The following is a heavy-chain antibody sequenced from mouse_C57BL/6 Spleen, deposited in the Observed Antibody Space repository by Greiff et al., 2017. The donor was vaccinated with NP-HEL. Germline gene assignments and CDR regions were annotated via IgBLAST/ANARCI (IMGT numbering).Heavy chain of an antibody. Sequence: EVQLQQSGAELVRPGASVKLSCTASGFNIKDDYMHWVKQRPEQGLEWIGWIDPENGDTEYASKFQGKATITADKSSNTAYLHLSSLTSEDTAVYCCTTGSPFAYWGQGTLVTVSA. CDR1: GFNIKDDY. CDR3: TTGSPFAY. J-gene: IGHJ3*01. CDR2: IDPENGDT. V-gene: IGHV14-4*01.